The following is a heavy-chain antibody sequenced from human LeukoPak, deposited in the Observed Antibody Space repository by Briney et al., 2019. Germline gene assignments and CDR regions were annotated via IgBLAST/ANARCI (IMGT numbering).Heavy chain of an antibody. CDR1: GYTFTGYY. V-gene: IGHV1-2*02. CDR3: AREGANGGYLH. Sequence: GASVKVSCKASGYTFTGYYMHWVRQAPGHGLEWMGWINPNSGVTSYPQKFQGRVTITMDTSFSTAYMELSRLRSDDTAFYFCAREGANGGYLHWRQGTLVTVSS. D-gene: IGHD4/OR15-4a*01. CDR2: INPNSGVT. J-gene: IGHJ4*02.